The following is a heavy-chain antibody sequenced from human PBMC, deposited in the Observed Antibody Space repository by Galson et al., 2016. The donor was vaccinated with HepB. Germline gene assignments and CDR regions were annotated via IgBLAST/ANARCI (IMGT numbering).Heavy chain of an antibody. D-gene: IGHD3-10*01. CDR1: GFNFIGYG. CDR3: ARSREYFGSGSHVDY. J-gene: IGHJ4*02. CDR2: TWFDGNYK. Sequence: SLRLSCAASGFNFIGYGMHWVRQAPGKGLEWVAVTWFDGNYKDYAESVKGRITVSRDNTKNTLSLQLDSLRAEDTAVYHCARSREYFGSGSHVDYWGQGTLVIVSS. V-gene: IGHV3-33*01.